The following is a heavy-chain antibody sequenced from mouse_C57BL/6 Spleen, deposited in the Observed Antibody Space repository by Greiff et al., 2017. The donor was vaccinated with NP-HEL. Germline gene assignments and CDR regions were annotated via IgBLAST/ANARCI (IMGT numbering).Heavy chain of an antibody. V-gene: IGHV1-69*01. CDR1: GYTFTSYW. D-gene: IGHD2-14*01. J-gene: IGHJ2*01. CDR3: ARDRGRGGYYFDY. Sequence: QVQLKQPGAELVMPGASVKLSCKASGYTFTSYWMHWVKQRPGQGLEWIGEIDPSDSYTNYNQKFKGKSTLTVDKSSSTAYMQLSSLTSEDSAVYYCARDRGRGGYYFDYWGQGTTLTVSS. CDR2: IDPSDSYT.